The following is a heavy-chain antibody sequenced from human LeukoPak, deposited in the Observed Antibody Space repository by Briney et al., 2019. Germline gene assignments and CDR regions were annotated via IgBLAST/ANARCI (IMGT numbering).Heavy chain of an antibody. CDR3: ARDREILFGMDV. V-gene: IGHV1-2*02. CDR1: GYTFTGYY. Sequence: ASVKVSCKASGYTFTGYYMHWVRQAPGQGLEWMGWINPNSGGTNYAQKFQGRVTMTRDTSISTAYMELSRLRSDDTAVYYCARDREILFGMDVWGKGTTVTISS. D-gene: IGHD3-10*01. CDR2: INPNSGGT. J-gene: IGHJ6*04.